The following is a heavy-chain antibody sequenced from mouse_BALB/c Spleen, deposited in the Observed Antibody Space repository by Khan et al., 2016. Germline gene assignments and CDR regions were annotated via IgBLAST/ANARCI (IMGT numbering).Heavy chain of an antibody. Sequence: EVQLQESGAELVKPGASVKLSCTASGFSIQDTYIHWVRQRPEQGLDWIGRIDPPNDNTKYDPKFQGKATITADTSSNTAYLQLSSLTYEDIAVYYCARMYYGDYWGQGTTLTVSS. D-gene: IGHD1-1*01. CDR1: GFSIQDTY. J-gene: IGHJ2*01. V-gene: IGHV14-3*02. CDR2: IDPPNDNT. CDR3: ARMYYGDY.